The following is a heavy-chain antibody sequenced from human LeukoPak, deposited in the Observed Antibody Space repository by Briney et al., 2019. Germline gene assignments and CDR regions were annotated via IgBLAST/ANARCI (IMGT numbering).Heavy chain of an antibody. D-gene: IGHD2-15*01. J-gene: IGHJ1*01. Sequence: PSGTLSLTCTVSGDSLSSGKYYWSWIRQPPGKGLEWIGYIYYSGTTNYNPSLKSRVTIPVDTSKNQFSLKLSSVTAADTAVHYCAREDYCSGGSCYSGYFQHWGQGTLVTVSS. CDR3: AREDYCSGGSCYSGYFQH. CDR1: GDSLSSGKYY. CDR2: IYYSGTT. V-gene: IGHV4-61*01.